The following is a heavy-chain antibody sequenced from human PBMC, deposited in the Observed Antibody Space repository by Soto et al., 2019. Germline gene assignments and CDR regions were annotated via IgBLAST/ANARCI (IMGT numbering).Heavy chain of an antibody. CDR3: ARDLGRAMGRHDY. Sequence: QVHLVESGGGLVKPVGALRLSCAVSGFTFSDYYMIRIRQAPGKGLEWVSYISSTSSYTNYGDSVKGRFTISRDNAKNSLYLQMNSLRAEDTAVYYCARDLGRAMGRHDYWGQGTLVTVSS. V-gene: IGHV3-11*06. J-gene: IGHJ4*02. D-gene: IGHD5-18*01. CDR1: GFTFSDYY. CDR2: ISSTSSYT.